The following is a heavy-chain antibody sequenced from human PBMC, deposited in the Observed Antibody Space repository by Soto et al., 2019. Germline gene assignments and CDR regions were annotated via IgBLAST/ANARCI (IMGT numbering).Heavy chain of an antibody. J-gene: IGHJ6*02. D-gene: IGHD1-26*01. CDR1: GGTFSTYT. V-gene: IGHV1-69*02. CDR3: ARLRDSDGMDV. CDR2: IIHILGIP. Sequence: QVQLVQSGAEVKKPGSSVKVSCKASGGTFSTYTITWVRQAPGQGLEWMGSIIHILGIPNYAQKFQGRVTITADKSTSTAYMELSSLRSEDTAVYYCARLRDSDGMDVWGQGTTVTVSS.